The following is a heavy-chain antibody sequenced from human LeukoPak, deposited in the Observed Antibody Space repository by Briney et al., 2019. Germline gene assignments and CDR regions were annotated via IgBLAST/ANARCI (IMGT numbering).Heavy chain of an antibody. V-gene: IGHV4-34*01. CDR2: INHSGST. CDR3: ARAGDSSDYGDY. CDR1: GVSFSGYY. D-gene: IGHD3-22*01. J-gene: IGHJ4*02. Sequence: SETLSLTCAVYGVSFSGYYWSWIRQPPGKGLEWIGEINHSGSTNYNPSLKSRVTISLDTSKNQFSLRLSSVTAADTAVYYCARAGDSSDYGDYWGQGTLVTVSS.